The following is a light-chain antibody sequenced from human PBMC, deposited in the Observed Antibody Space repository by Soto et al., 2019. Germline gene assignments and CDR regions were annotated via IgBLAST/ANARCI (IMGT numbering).Light chain of an antibody. CDR2: AAS. CDR1: QSISSY. J-gene: IGKJ1*01. Sequence: DIQMTQSPSSLSASVGDRVTITCRASQSISSYLNWYQQKPGKDPKLLIYAASSLQSWVPSRFSGSGSGTDFTLTSSRLQPEDFATYYCQQSYSTPWTFGQGTKVEIK. CDR3: QQSYSTPWT. V-gene: IGKV1-39*01.